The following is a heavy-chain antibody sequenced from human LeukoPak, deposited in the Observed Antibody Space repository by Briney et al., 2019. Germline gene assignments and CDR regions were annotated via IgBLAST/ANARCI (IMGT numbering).Heavy chain of an antibody. CDR2: IIPIFGTA. J-gene: IGHJ5*02. Sequence: GASVKVSCKASGGTFSSYAISWVRQAPGQGLEWMGGIIPIFGTANYAQKFQGRVTITTDESTSTAYMELSSLRSEDTAVYYCARRNPPYSGYDFRWFDPWGQGTLVTVSS. V-gene: IGHV1-69*05. D-gene: IGHD5-12*01. CDR1: GGTFSSYA. CDR3: ARRNPPYSGYDFRWFDP.